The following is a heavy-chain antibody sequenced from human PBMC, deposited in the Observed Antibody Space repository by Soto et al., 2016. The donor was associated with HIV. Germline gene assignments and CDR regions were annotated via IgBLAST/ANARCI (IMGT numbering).Heavy chain of an antibody. J-gene: IGHJ4*02. CDR1: GFTFSSSW. D-gene: IGHD3-3*02. V-gene: IGHV3-74*01. CDR3: ARDLSD. Sequence: EVQLVESGGGLVQPGGSLRLSCAASGFTFSSSWMHWVRQAPGKGLVWVSRVNNDGSSTAYVDSVKGRFTISRDNAKNTLYLQMNSLRAEDTGVYYCARDLSDWGQGTLVTVSS. CDR2: VNNDGSST.